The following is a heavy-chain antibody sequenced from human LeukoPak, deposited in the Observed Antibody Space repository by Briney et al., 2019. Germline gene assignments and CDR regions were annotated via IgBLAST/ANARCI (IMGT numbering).Heavy chain of an antibody. V-gene: IGHV3-7*03. J-gene: IGHJ4*02. CDR1: GFTFSSYW. CDR3: TRDVPRSSGYPDN. CDR2: IKQDGSEK. D-gene: IGHD3-22*01. Sequence: PGGSLRLSCAASGFTFSSYWMSWVRQAPGKGLEWVANIKQDGSEKYYVDSVKGRFTISRDNAKNSLYLQMNSLRAEDTAVYYCTRDVPRSSGYPDNWGQGTLVTVSS.